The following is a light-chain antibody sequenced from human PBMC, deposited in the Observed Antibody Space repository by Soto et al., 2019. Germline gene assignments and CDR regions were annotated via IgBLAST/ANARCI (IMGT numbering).Light chain of an antibody. CDR3: QQYNIYSWT. Sequence: DIRMTQSPSTLSASVGDRVTITCRASESISTWLAWYQQKPGKAPNLLIYKASSLESGVPSRFSGSGSGTEFTLTISSLQPDDFATYYCQQYNIYSWTFGQGTKVDIK. CDR1: ESISTW. J-gene: IGKJ1*01. V-gene: IGKV1-5*03. CDR2: KAS.